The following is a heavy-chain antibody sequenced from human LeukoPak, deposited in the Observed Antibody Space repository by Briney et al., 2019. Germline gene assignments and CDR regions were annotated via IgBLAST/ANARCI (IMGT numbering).Heavy chain of an antibody. CDR3: ARTYSSFDY. J-gene: IGHJ4*02. CDR2: IKQDGSEK. Sequence: PGGSLRLSCAASGFTFSSYWMTWVRQAPGKGLEWVANIKQDGSEKHYVDSVKGRFTISRDNTKNTLYLQMNSLRAEDTAVYYCARTYSSFDYWGQGTLVTVSS. V-gene: IGHV3-7*04. D-gene: IGHD6-19*01. CDR1: GFTFSSYW.